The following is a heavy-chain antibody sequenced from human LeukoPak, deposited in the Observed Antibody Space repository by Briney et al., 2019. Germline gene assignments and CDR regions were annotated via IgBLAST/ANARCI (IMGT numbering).Heavy chain of an antibody. J-gene: IGHJ4*02. Sequence: GASVKVSCKASGGTFSSYAISWVRPAPGQGLEWMGRIIPILGIANYAQKFQGRVTITADKSTSTAYMELSSLRSEDTAVYYCARDSLDYFDYWGQGTLVTVSS. CDR2: IIPILGIA. D-gene: IGHD3-16*01. CDR3: ARDSLDYFDY. CDR1: GGTFSSYA. V-gene: IGHV1-69*04.